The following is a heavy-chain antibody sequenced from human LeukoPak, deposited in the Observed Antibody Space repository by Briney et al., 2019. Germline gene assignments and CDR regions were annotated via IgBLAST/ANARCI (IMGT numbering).Heavy chain of an antibody. CDR1: GGSVSSGHYY. CDR3: ARARYSAAPDY. CDR2: IYTTGST. V-gene: IGHV4-61*02. D-gene: IGHD1-26*01. J-gene: IGHJ4*02. Sequence: SQTLSLTCNVSGGSVSSGHYYWSWIRQPAGKGLEWIGRIYTTGSTDCNSSLKSRVTISVDTSKNQISLKLRSVTAADTAVYFCARARYSAAPDYWGQGTLVTVSS.